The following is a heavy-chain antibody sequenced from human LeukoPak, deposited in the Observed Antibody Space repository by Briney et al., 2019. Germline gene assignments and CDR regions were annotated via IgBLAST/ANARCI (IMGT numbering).Heavy chain of an antibody. CDR2: INWNGGST. Sequence: PGGSLRLSCAASGFTFDDYGMRWVRQVPGKGLEWVSGINWNGGSTGYADSVKGRFTISRDNAKNSLYLQMNSLRAEDTALYYCPRDFYYYMDVSGKGTTVTVSS. V-gene: IGHV3-20*04. J-gene: IGHJ6*03. CDR1: GFTFDDYG. CDR3: PRDFYYYMDV.